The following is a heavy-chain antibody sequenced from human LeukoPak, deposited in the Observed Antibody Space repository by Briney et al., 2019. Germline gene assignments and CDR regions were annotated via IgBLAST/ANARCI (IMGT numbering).Heavy chain of an antibody. CDR3: AGGLPVDSSSWAALEN. Sequence: KTSETLSLTCAVYGGSFSGYYWSWIRQPPGKGLEWSGEINHSGSTNCNPSLKSRVTISVDTSKNQFSLKLSSVTAADTAVYYCAGGLPVDSSSWAALENWGQGTLVTVSS. CDR2: INHSGST. CDR1: GGSFSGYY. V-gene: IGHV4-34*01. J-gene: IGHJ4*02. D-gene: IGHD6-13*01.